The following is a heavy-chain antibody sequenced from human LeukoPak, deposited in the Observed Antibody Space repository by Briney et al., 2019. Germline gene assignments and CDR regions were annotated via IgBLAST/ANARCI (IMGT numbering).Heavy chain of an antibody. CDR3: ARVVVVVAAPSFDY. Sequence: SETLSLTCAVYVGSFSGYYWSWIRQPPGKGLEWIGEINHSGSTNYNPSLKSRVTISVDTSKNQFSLKLSSVTAADTAVYYCARVVVVVAAPSFDYWGQGTLVTVSS. J-gene: IGHJ4*02. CDR1: VGSFSGYY. V-gene: IGHV4-34*01. D-gene: IGHD2-15*01. CDR2: INHSGST.